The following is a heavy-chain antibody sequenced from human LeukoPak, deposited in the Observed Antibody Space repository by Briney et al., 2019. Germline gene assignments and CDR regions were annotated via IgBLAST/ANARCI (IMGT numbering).Heavy chain of an antibody. CDR1: GGTISSYY. V-gene: IGHV4-59*08. CDR3: ARVSTVVPADAFDI. J-gene: IGHJ3*02. CDR2: IYYSGST. D-gene: IGHD4-23*01. Sequence: SETLSLTCTVSGGTISSYYWSWVRQPPGKGLEWIGYIYYSGSTNYNPSLKSRVTISVDTSKNQFSLKLSSVTAADTAVYYCARVSTVVPADAFDIWGQGTMVTVSS.